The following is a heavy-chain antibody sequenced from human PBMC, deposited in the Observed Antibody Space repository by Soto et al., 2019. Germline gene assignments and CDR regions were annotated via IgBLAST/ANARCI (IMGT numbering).Heavy chain of an antibody. D-gene: IGHD2-15*01. CDR1: GYTFTSYA. J-gene: IGHJ6*03. Sequence: ASVKVSCKASGYTFTSYAMHWVRQAPGQRLEWMGWINDGNGNTKYSQKFQGRVTITRDTSASTAYMELSSLRSEDTAVYYCARGDCSGGSCSSGYYYYYYMDVWGKGTTVTVSS. V-gene: IGHV1-3*01. CDR2: INDGNGNT. CDR3: ARGDCSGGSCSSGYYYYYYMDV.